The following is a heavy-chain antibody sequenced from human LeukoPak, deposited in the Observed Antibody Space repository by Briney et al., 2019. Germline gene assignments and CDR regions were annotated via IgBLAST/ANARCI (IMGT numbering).Heavy chain of an antibody. Sequence: SETLSLTCALYGGSLSGFHWTWIRQPPGKGLEWIGEITHRGNTNYNPSLKSRVTISVDTSKNQFSLKLSSVTAADTAVYYCARSRFGVVVPASRYGMDVWGQGTTVTVSS. D-gene: IGHD2-2*01. CDR3: ARSRFGVVVPASRYGMDV. CDR1: GGSLSGFH. CDR2: ITHRGNT. J-gene: IGHJ6*02. V-gene: IGHV4-34*01.